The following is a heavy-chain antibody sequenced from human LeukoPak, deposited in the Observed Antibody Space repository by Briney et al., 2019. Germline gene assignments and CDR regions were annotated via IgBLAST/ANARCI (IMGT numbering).Heavy chain of an antibody. J-gene: IGHJ4*02. D-gene: IGHD3-16*02. V-gene: IGHV4-39*02. CDR3: AREGAYYDYVWGSYRQIDY. CDR2: IYYSGST. Sequence: PSETLSLTCTVSGGSISSSSYYWGWIRQPPGKGLEWIGSIYYSGSTYYNPSLKSRVTISVDTSKNQFSLKLSSVTAADTAVYYCAREGAYYDYVWGSYRQIDYWGQGTLVTVPS. CDR1: GGSISSSSYY.